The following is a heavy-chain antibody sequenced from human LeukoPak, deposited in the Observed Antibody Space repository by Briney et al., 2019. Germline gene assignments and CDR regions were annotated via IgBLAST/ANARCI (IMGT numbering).Heavy chain of an antibody. CDR3: AKKPSGYTYGGYFDY. CDR2: INSDGSST. J-gene: IGHJ4*02. Sequence: GGSLRLSCAASGFTFSSYWMHWVRQAPGKGLVWVSRINSDGSSTSYADSVKGRFTISRDNAKNTLYLQMNSLRGEDTAVYYCAKKPSGYTYGGYFDYWGQGTLVTVSS. D-gene: IGHD5-18*01. CDR1: GFTFSSYW. V-gene: IGHV3-74*01.